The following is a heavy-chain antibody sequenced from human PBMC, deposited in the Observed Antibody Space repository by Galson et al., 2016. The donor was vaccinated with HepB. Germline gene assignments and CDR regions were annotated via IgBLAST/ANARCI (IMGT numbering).Heavy chain of an antibody. CDR3: ARIRRDGTYSWFDA. J-gene: IGHJ5*02. Sequence: SLRLSCAASGFTFSNYWMPWVRQAPGKGLEWVANIKQDGSKQYFVDSVKGRFTISRDNAKNSLYLQMNNLRAEHTAVYYCARIRRDGTYSWFDAWGQGTLVTVSS. CDR2: IKQDGSKQ. D-gene: IGHD5-24*01. V-gene: IGHV3-7*01. CDR1: GFTFSNYW.